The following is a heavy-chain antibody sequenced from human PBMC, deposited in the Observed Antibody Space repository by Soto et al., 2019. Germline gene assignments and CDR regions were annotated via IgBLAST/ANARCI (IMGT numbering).Heavy chain of an antibody. CDR3: ARKVVVVVAARSLEYFQH. D-gene: IGHD2-15*01. J-gene: IGHJ1*01. CDR2: IHHSGST. V-gene: IGHV4-4*02. CDR1: GGSISTSNW. Sequence: PSETLSLTCAVSGGSISTSNWWSWVRQTPGKGLEWIGEIHHSGSTNYNPSLKSRVTMSVDKSNNQFSLNLSSVTAADTAVYYRARKVVVVVAARSLEYFQHWGQGTLVTVSS.